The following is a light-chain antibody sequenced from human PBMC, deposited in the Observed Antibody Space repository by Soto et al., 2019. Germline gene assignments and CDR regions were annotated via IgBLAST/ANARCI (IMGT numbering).Light chain of an antibody. J-gene: IGLJ1*01. CDR1: SSDVGGYDY. Sequence: QSVLTQPPSASASPGQSVTISCTGTSSDVGGYDYVSWYQHHPGKAPKLMIYEVTKRPSGVPDRFSGSKSGNTASLTVSGLLPEDEADYYCSSYTSSSTYVFGTGTKVTV. CDR2: EVT. V-gene: IGLV2-8*01. CDR3: SSYTSSSTYV.